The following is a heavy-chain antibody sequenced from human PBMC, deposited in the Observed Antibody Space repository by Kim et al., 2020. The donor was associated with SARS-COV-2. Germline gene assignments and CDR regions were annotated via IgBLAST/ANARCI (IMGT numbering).Heavy chain of an antibody. V-gene: IGHV3-30*04. D-gene: IGHD1-1*01. CDR1: EFNIRDYG. J-gene: IGHJ2*01. CDR2: VSYDGSLK. CDR3: ARASAGAALGTLWSLDL. Sequence: GGSLRLSCAASEFNIRDYGLHWVRQAPGKGLDWVSVVSYDGSLKYYSDSVKGRFTISRDNSRNTLYLEMNSLRPEDTAVYYCARASAGAALGTLWSLDLWGHGTLVTVSS.